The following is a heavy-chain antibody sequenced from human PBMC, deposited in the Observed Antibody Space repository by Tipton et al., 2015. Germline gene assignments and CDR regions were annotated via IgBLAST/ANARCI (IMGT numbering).Heavy chain of an antibody. D-gene: IGHD3-22*01. CDR2: MNPKSGNK. CDR1: GYNFTDFD. Sequence: QLVQSRAEVKKPGASVKVSCEASGYNFTDFDIHRVRQATGQGLEWLGWMNPKSGNKLYAQSLQGRVTMTRNTPINTAYMELTSLRSDDTAGYYCARGVLNTKYEIKWVGPWGQGAPFTVSS. CDR3: ARGVLNTKYEIKWVGP. J-gene: IGHJ5*02. V-gene: IGHV1-8*01.